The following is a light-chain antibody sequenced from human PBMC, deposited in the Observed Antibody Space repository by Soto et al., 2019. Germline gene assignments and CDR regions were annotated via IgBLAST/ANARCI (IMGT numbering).Light chain of an antibody. CDR3: QNYHLALGT. CDR2: GAS. Sequence: DIQMTQSPSSLSASVGDTVTITCRASQDIINHLAWYQQRPGKVPKLLIYGASTLHSGVPSRFRGSGSGTHFPITISSLQPEDVATYYCQNYHLALGTFGQGTRLEIK. V-gene: IGKV1-27*01. J-gene: IGKJ5*01. CDR1: QDIINH.